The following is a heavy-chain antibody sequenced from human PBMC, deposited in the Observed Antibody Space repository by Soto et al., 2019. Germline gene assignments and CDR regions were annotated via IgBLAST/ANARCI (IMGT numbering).Heavy chain of an antibody. CDR3: ARDGGRYYAMDV. Sequence: SETLSLTCSVSGYSIGSGYYWAFIRQTPEKGLEWIGNIYHSGRTYYNPSLNSRVTISVDTSKNQFSLKLSSVTAADTAVYYCARDGGRYYAMDVWGQGITVTVSS. CDR2: IYHSGRT. J-gene: IGHJ6*02. CDR1: GYSIGSGYY. D-gene: IGHD3-3*01. V-gene: IGHV4-38-2*02.